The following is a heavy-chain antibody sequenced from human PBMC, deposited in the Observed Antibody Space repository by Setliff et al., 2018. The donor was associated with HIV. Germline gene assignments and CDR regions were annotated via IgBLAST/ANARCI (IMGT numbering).Heavy chain of an antibody. CDR2: IIPFFGAP. CDR1: GYTFTGHD. CDR3: ALRGYYYDSSGYYC. V-gene: IGHV1-69*13. D-gene: IGHD3-22*01. J-gene: IGHJ4*02. Sequence: SVKVSCKASGYTFTGHDLHWVRQAPGQGLEWMGGIIPFFGAPNYAQNFQGRVTITADESTSTANMELSSLRSEDTAVYFCALRGYYYDSSGYYCWGQGTVVTVSS.